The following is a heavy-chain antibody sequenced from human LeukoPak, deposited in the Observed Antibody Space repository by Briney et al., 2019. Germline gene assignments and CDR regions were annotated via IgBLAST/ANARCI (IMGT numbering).Heavy chain of an antibody. Sequence: QPGRSLRLSCAASGFTFSSYGMRWVRQAPGKGLEWVAVIWYDGSNKYYADSVKGRFTISRDNSKNTLYLQMNSLRAEDTAVYYCARIDSGYWGQGTLVTVSS. CDR2: IWYDGSNK. V-gene: IGHV3-33*01. CDR3: ARIDSGY. J-gene: IGHJ4*02. CDR1: GFTFSSYG. D-gene: IGHD3-10*01.